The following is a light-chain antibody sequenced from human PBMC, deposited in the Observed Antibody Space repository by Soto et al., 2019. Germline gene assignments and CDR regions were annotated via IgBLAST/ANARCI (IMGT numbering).Light chain of an antibody. V-gene: IGLV2-14*01. J-gene: IGLJ1*01. CDR1: SNDY. CDR2: EVS. Sequence: QSALTQPASVSGSPGQAITISCTGTSNDYVSWYQQHPGTAPKLMIYEVSNRPSGVSNRFSGSKSGNSASLTISGLHAEGEADYYCSSYTSSSTYVFGTGTKVTVL. CDR3: SSYTSSSTYV.